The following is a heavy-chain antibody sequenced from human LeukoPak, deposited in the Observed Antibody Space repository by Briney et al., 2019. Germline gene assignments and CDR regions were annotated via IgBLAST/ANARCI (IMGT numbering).Heavy chain of an antibody. D-gene: IGHD3-3*01. CDR3: AKRETSTIFGVVYIDY. J-gene: IGHJ4*02. V-gene: IGHV3-23*01. Sequence: GGSLRLPCAASGFTFSSYAMSWVRQAPGKGLEWVSAISGSGGSTYYADSVKGRFTISRDNSKNTLYLQMNSLRAEDTAVYYCAKRETSTIFGVVYIDYWGQGTLVTVSS. CDR2: ISGSGGST. CDR1: GFTFSSYA.